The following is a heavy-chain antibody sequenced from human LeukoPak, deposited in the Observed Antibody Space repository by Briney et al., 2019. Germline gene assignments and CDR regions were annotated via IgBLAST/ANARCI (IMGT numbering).Heavy chain of an antibody. CDR3: ARMYSSGWYTFDY. CDR2: ISAYNGNT. J-gene: IGHJ4*02. Sequence: GASVKVSCKASGYTFTGYYMHWVRQAPGQGLEWMGWISAYNGNTNYAQKLQGRVTMTTDTSTSTAYMELRSLRSDDTAVYYCARMYSSGWYTFDYWGQGTLVTVSS. V-gene: IGHV1-18*04. CDR1: GYTFTGYY. D-gene: IGHD6-19*01.